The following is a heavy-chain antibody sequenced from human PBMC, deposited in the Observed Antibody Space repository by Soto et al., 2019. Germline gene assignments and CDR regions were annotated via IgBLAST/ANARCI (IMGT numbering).Heavy chain of an antibody. V-gene: IGHV3-23*01. Sequence: EVQLLESGGGLVQPGGSLRLSCAASGFTFSSYAMSWVRQAPGLGLVWVSVICGSGYATYYADSVKGRFTVSRDNSNNTVYLQMNSLRAEDTAVYYCAKEETVLVNYYYYYGMDVWGQGTTVTVSS. J-gene: IGHJ6*02. CDR3: AKEETVLVNYYYYYGMDV. CDR2: ICGSGYAT. CDR1: GFTFSSYA. D-gene: IGHD4-17*01.